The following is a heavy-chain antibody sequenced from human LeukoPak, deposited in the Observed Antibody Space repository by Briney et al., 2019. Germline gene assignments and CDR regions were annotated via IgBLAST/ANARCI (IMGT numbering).Heavy chain of an antibody. D-gene: IGHD3-22*01. J-gene: IGHJ4*02. Sequence: SETLSLTCAVYGGSFSGYYWSWIRQPPGKGLEWIGEINHSGSTNYNPSLKSRVTISVDTSKNQFSLKLSSVTAADTAVYYCARGAGRQRYYYDSSGRFDYWGQGTLVTVSS. CDR3: ARGAGRQRYYYDSSGRFDY. CDR2: INHSGST. CDR1: GGSFSGYY. V-gene: IGHV4-34*01.